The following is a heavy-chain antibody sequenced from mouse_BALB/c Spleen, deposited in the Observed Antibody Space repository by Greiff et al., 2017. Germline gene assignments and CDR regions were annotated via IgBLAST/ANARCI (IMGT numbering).Heavy chain of an antibody. CDR3: ARWVRGGFDY. V-gene: IGHV5-17*02. D-gene: IGHD2-14*01. CDR1: GFTFSSFG. J-gene: IGHJ2*01. Sequence: EVKVEESGGGLVQPGGSRKLSCAASGFTFSSFGMHWVRQAPEKGLEWVAYISSGSSTIYYADTVKGRFTISRDNPKNTLFLQMTSLRSEDTAMYYCARWVRGGFDYWGQGTTLTVSS. CDR2: ISSGSSTI.